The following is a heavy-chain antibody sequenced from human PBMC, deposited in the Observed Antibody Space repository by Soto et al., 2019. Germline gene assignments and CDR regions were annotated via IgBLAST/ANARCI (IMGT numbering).Heavy chain of an antibody. D-gene: IGHD6-6*01. Sequence: GGSLRLSCAASGFTFSSYGMHWVRQAPGKGLEWVAVISYDGSNKYYADSVKGRFTISRDNSKNTLYLQMNSLRAEDTAVYYCAKDPIAARPIYYYYGMDVWGQGTTVTVSS. J-gene: IGHJ6*02. V-gene: IGHV3-30*18. CDR1: GFTFSSYG. CDR2: ISYDGSNK. CDR3: AKDPIAARPIYYYYGMDV.